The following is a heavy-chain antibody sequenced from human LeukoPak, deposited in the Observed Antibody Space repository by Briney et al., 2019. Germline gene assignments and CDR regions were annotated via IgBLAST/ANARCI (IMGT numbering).Heavy chain of an antibody. D-gene: IGHD3-16*01. Sequence: GGSLRLSCADSGFTFSSYAMHWVRQAPGKGLEWVAVIAYDGSNKFYADSVKGRFTISRDNSRNTLYLQMNSLRAEDTAVYYCARDQLGFDYWGQGALVTVSS. CDR1: GFTFSSYA. CDR3: ARDQLGFDY. CDR2: IAYDGSNK. J-gene: IGHJ4*02. V-gene: IGHV3-30*04.